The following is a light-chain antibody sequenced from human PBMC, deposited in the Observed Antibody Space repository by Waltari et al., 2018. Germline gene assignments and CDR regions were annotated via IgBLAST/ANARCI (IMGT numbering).Light chain of an antibody. Sequence: DIQMTQSPSTLSASVGDRVTITCRASQSFGSRLAWYQQKPGKAPRLLIYETSSLQSGVPSSFSGSGSGTEFTLTISSLQPDDFATYYCQHYNGYPYTFGQGTKLEIK. CDR1: QSFGSR. J-gene: IGKJ2*01. CDR2: ETS. V-gene: IGKV1-5*03. CDR3: QHYNGYPYT.